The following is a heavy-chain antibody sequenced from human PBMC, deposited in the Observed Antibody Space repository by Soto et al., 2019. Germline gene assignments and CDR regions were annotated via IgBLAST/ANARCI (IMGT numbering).Heavy chain of an antibody. J-gene: IGHJ5*02. CDR2: MNPNSGNT. V-gene: IGHV1-8*01. Sequence: GASVKVSCKASGYTFTSYDINWARQATGQGLEWMGWMNPNSGNTGYAQKFQGRVTMTRNTSISTAYMELSSLRSEDTAVYYCARWEDLDYSSSWYKWFDPWGQGTLVTVSS. CDR1: GYTFTSYD. CDR3: ARWEDLDYSSSWYKWFDP. D-gene: IGHD6-13*01.